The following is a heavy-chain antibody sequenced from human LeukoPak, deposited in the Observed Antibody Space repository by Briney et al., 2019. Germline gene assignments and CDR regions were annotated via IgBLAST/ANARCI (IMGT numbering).Heavy chain of an antibody. CDR1: GGSVSSGSYY. CDR3: ARIDTVTTAYDY. J-gene: IGHJ4*02. Sequence: PSETLSLTCTVSGGSVSSGSYYWSWIRQPPGKGLEWIGYIYYSGSTNYNPSLKSRVTISVDTSKNQFSLKLNSVTAADTAVYYCARIDTVTTAYDYWGQGTLVTVSS. D-gene: IGHD4-17*01. V-gene: IGHV4-61*01. CDR2: IYYSGST.